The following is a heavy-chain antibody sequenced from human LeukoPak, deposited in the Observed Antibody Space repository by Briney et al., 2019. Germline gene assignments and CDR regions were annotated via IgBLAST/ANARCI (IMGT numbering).Heavy chain of an antibody. V-gene: IGHV3-53*01. CDR1: GFTVSSNS. J-gene: IGHJ4*02. CDR3: ARGKWEPLDY. CDR2: IYSDNT. D-gene: IGHD1-26*01. Sequence: GGSLRLSCTVSGFTVSSNSMSWVRQAPGKGLEWVSFIYSDNTHYSDSVKGRFTISRDNAKNSLYLQMNSLRAEDTAVYYCARGKWEPLDYWGQGTLVTVSS.